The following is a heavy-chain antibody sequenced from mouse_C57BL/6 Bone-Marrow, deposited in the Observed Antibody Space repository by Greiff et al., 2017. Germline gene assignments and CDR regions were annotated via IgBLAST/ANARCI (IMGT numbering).Heavy chain of an antibody. CDR3: ATKHEYYGSSSLCWDFDV. Sequence: QVHVKQSGAELVKPGASVKISCKASGYAFSSYWMNWVKQRPGKGLEWIGQIYPGDGDTNYNGKFKGKATLTADKSSSTAYMQLSSLTSEDSAVYCCATKHEYYGSSSLCWDFDVWGTGTAVTVSS. CDR2: IYPGDGDT. J-gene: IGHJ1*03. D-gene: IGHD1-1*01. CDR1: GYAFSSYW. V-gene: IGHV1-80*01.